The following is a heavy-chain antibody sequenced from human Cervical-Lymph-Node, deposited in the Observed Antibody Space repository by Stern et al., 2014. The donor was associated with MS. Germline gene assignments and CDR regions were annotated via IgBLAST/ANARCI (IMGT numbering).Heavy chain of an antibody. CDR2: ISAYNGNS. Sequence: HVQLVPSGAEVRTPGASVKVSCKSSGSTFTSHTFTWVRQAPGHGLEWGGWISAYNGNSNYAQRLKGRVSLTTDTSTRTASMELRSLRSDDSAVYFWAISGSPHYHCSVDVWGQGTTVTVSS. CDR3: AISGSPHYHCSVDV. D-gene: IGHD5-12*01. CDR1: GSTFTSHT. J-gene: IGHJ6*02. V-gene: IGHV1-18*04.